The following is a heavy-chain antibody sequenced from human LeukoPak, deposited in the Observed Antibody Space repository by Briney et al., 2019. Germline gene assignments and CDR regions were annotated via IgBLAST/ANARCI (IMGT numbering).Heavy chain of an antibody. CDR1: GFTFSDYY. Sequence: GGSLRLSCAASGFTFSDYYMSWIRQAPGKGLEWGSYISSSGSTIYYADSVKGRFTISRDNAKNSLYLQMNSLRAEATAVYYCARSVDYDFWSEDIGLEYWGQGTLVTVSS. D-gene: IGHD3-3*01. J-gene: IGHJ4*02. V-gene: IGHV3-11*04. CDR2: ISSSGSTI. CDR3: ARSVDYDFWSEDIGLEY.